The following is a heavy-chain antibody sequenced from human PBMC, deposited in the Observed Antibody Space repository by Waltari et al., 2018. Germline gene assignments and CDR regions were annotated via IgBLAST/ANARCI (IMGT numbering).Heavy chain of an antibody. CDR2: ISSRGSTI. Sequence: QVRWLSFGGALVKLAGSLSPSCAPSASPFRVFKMSWSRQAPGKGLEWVSYISSRGSTIYYADSVKGRFTISRDNAKNSLYLQIDSLRAEDTAVYYCARGNADDTEDFDYWGQGTLVTVSS. D-gene: IGHD4-4*01. CDR3: ARGNADDTEDFDY. V-gene: IGHV3-11*01. J-gene: IGHJ4*02. CDR1: ASPFRVFK.